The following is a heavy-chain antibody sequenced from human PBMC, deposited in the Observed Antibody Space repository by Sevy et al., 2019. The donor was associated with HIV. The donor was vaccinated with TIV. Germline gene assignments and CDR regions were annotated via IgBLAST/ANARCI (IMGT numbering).Heavy chain of an antibody. CDR1: GFTFSSYE. CDR3: ARDLGIAAAEAQNDASDI. V-gene: IGHV3-48*03. J-gene: IGHJ3*02. CDR2: ISSSGSTI. Sequence: GGSLRLSCAASGFTFSSYEMNWVRQAPGKGLEWVSYISSSGSTIYYADSVKGRFTISRDNAKNSLYLQMNSLRAEDTAVYYCARDLGIAAAEAQNDASDIWGQGTMVTVSS. D-gene: IGHD6-13*01.